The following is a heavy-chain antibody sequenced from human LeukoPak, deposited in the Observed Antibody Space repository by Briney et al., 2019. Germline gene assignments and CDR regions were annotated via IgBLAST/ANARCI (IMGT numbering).Heavy chain of an antibody. CDR1: GHTFTSYG. CDR3: ARGIPGTTVTNWFDP. Sequence: ASVKVSCKASGHTFTSYGVSWVRQAPGQGLEWMGWISAYNGNTNYAQKLQGRVTMTTDTSTSTAYMELRSLRSDDTAVYYCARGIPGTTVTNWFDPWGQGTLVTVSS. CDR2: ISAYNGNT. D-gene: IGHD4-17*01. V-gene: IGHV1-18*01. J-gene: IGHJ5*02.